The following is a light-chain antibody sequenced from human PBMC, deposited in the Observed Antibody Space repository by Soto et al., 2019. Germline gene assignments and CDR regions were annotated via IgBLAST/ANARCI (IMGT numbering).Light chain of an antibody. V-gene: IGKV3-20*01. CDR3: QQSMSSVT. CDR1: QSVDTTF. J-gene: IGKJ1*01. Sequence: EIVLTQSPGSLSLSPGQRATLSCRASQSVDTTFFAWYQKKPGQATRLLIYVASKRATGIPNRFSGSGSGTDFTLIIVRLEPEDYAVYYCQQSMSSVTFGQGTKVAIK. CDR2: VAS.